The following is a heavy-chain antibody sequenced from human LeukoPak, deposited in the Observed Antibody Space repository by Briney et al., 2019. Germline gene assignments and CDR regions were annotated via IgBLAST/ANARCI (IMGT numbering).Heavy chain of an antibody. J-gene: IGHJ3*02. D-gene: IGHD4-11*01. Sequence: SETLSLTCSVSGGSINSDYWNWIRQPPVKGLEWIGYMYHYGGTNYNPSLKSRVTISIDKPKKQFSLKLISVTAADTAIYYCARVGGMTTVNNAAFDIWGQGTMVTVSS. CDR2: MYHYGGT. V-gene: IGHV4-59*01. CDR1: GGSINSDY. CDR3: ARVGGMTTVNNAAFDI.